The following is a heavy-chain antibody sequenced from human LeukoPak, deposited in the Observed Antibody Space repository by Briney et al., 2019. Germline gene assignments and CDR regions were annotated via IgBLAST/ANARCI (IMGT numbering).Heavy chain of an antibody. D-gene: IGHD3-10*01. CDR2: INAGNGNT. Sequence: GASVKVSCKASGYTFTSYGISWVRPAPGQRLEWMGWINAGNGNTKYSQKFQGRVTITRDTSASTAYMELSSLRSEDTAVYYCATGYGSGIAYYFDYWGQGTLVTVSS. J-gene: IGHJ4*02. CDR1: GYTFTSYG. CDR3: ATGYGSGIAYYFDY. V-gene: IGHV1-3*01.